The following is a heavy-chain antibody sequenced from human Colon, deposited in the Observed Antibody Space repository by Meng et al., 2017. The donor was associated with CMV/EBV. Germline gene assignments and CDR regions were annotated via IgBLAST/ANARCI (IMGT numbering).Heavy chain of an antibody. Sequence: QVQMGQSGADVKKPGSSVKVSCKASKGTFTSYPISWVRQGPGQGFEWVGGIITISGTTDYAQKFQGRVTITADESTSTAYMKLSNLRSEDTAIYYCARVIRGGDCYLDYWGRGTLVTVSS. V-gene: IGHV1-69*12. D-gene: IGHD2-21*02. CDR1: KGTFTSYP. CDR3: ARVIRGGDCYLDY. CDR2: IITISGTT. J-gene: IGHJ4*02.